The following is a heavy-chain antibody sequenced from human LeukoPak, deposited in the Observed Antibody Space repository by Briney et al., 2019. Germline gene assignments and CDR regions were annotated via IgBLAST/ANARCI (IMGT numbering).Heavy chain of an antibody. V-gene: IGHV1-2*06. D-gene: IGHD2-2*01. J-gene: IGHJ6*03. CDR2: INPNSGGT. CDR3: AREHYCSSTSCYVDDGDYYYYMDV. CDR1: GYIFTDYY. Sequence: ASVKVSCKASGYIFTDYYMHWVRQAPGQELEWMGRINPNSGGTNYAQKFQGRVTMTRDTSISTAYMELSRLRSDDTAVYYCAREHYCSSTSCYVDDGDYYYYMDVWGKGTTVTVSS.